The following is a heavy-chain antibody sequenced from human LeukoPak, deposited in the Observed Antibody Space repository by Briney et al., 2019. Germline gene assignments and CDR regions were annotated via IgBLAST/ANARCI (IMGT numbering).Heavy chain of an antibody. J-gene: IGHJ4*02. V-gene: IGHV1-18*01. D-gene: IGHD1-1*01. Sequence: ASVKVSCKASGYTFTSYGISWVRQAPGHGLEWMGWISAYNGNTNYAQKLQGRVTMTTDTSTSTAYMELRSLRSDDTAVYYCASSRAGTFSFDYWGQGTLVTVSS. CDR3: ASSRAGTFSFDY. CDR2: ISAYNGNT. CDR1: GYTFTSYG.